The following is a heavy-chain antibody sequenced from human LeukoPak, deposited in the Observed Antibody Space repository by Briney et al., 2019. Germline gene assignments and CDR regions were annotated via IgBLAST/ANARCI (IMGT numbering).Heavy chain of an antibody. V-gene: IGHV4-61*02. CDR3: ARSIVGATTLGN. Sequence: SETLSLTCTVSGDSISNDDYYWSWIRQPAGKGLEWIGRFSASGNSNYNPSLKSRLTISVDTSKNQFSLKLSSVTAADTAVYYCARSIVGATTLGNWGQGTLVTVSS. J-gene: IGHJ4*02. CDR1: GDSISNDDYY. CDR2: FSASGNS. D-gene: IGHD1-26*01.